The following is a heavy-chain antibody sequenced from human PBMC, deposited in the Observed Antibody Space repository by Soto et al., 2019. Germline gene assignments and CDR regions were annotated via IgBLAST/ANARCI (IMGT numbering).Heavy chain of an antibody. CDR3: ARSNWNYVRTLDY. Sequence: QVQIQESGPGLVKPSGTLSLACSVSSVSVSGSYWCAWVRKPPGKGLEWIGEIDHSGHTNYNPSLKIRVTMSLDNSKNQFSLNLRSVTAADTAVYYCARSNWNYVRTLDYWGQGTQVIVSS. V-gene: IGHV4-4*02. D-gene: IGHD1-7*01. J-gene: IGHJ4*02. CDR2: IDHSGHT. CDR1: SVSVSGSYW.